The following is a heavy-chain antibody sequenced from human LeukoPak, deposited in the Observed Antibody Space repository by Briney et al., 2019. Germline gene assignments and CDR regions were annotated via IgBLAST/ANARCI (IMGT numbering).Heavy chain of an antibody. D-gene: IGHD6-13*01. CDR2: ISAYNGNT. CDR3: ARDLDSSSWYPYFDY. CDR1: GYTFTSYG. J-gene: IGHJ4*02. V-gene: IGHV1-18*01. Sequence: ASVKVSCKASGYTFTSYGISWVRQAPGQGLEWMGWISAYNGNTNYAQKLQGRVTMTTDTSTSTAYMELRSLRSDDTAVYYCARDLDSSSWYPYFDYWGQGTLVTVSS.